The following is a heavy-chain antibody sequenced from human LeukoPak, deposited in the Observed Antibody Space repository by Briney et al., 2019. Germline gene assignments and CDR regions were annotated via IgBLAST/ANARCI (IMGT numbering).Heavy chain of an antibody. CDR2: INPNSGGT. CDR3: ARHVGGYSYGWNAFDI. J-gene: IGHJ3*02. D-gene: IGHD5-18*01. Sequence: ASVKVSCKASGYTFTGYYMHWVRQAPGQGLEWMGRINPNSGGTNYAQKFQGGVTMTRDTSISTAYMELSRLRSDDTAVYYCARHVGGYSYGWNAFDIWGQGTMVTVSS. CDR1: GYTFTGYY. V-gene: IGHV1-2*06.